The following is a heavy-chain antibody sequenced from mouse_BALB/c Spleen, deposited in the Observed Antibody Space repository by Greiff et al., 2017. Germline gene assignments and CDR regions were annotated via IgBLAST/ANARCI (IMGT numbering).Heavy chain of an antibody. CDR2: ISYSGST. V-gene: IGHV3-2*02. CDR3: ASNWDGYLDY. J-gene: IGHJ2*01. CDR1: GYSITSDYA. D-gene: IGHD4-1*02. Sequence: EVKLQESGPGLVKPSQSLSLTCTVTGYSITSDYAWNWIRQFPGNKLEWMGYISYSGSTSYNPSLKSRISITRDTSKNQFFLQLNSVTTEDTATYYCASNWDGYLDYWGQGTTLTVSS.